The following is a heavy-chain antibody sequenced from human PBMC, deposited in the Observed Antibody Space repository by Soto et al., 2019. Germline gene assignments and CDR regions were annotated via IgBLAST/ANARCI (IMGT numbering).Heavy chain of an antibody. Sequence: EVQLLESGGGLVQSGGSLRLSCAASGFTFSTYGMSWVRQAPGKGLKWVSSISGSGDTIYYADSVKGRFTVSRDNSKNTLYLQLNSLRADDTGVYYCVRDFRGAVAGSEFDHWGQGTLVTVSS. CDR2: ISGSGDTI. J-gene: IGHJ4*02. CDR3: VRDFRGAVAGSEFDH. V-gene: IGHV3-23*01. CDR1: GFTFSTYG. D-gene: IGHD6-19*01.